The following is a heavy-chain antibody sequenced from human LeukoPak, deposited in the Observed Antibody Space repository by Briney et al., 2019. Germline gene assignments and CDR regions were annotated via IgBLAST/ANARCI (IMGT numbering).Heavy chain of an antibody. Sequence: GGSLRLSCAASGFTFSSYGMHWVRQAPGKRLEWVAFIRYDGSNKYYADSVKGRFTISRDNSKNTLYLQMNSLRAEDTAVYYGTTGTTTSHWFDPWGQGTLVTVSS. CDR2: IRYDGSNK. CDR3: TTGTTTSHWFDP. V-gene: IGHV3-30*02. CDR1: GFTFSSYG. D-gene: IGHD1-1*01. J-gene: IGHJ5*02.